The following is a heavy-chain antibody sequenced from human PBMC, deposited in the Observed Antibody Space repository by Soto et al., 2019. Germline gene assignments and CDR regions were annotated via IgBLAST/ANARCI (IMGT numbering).Heavy chain of an antibody. D-gene: IGHD6-19*01. CDR2: ISGSGGST. J-gene: IGHJ5*02. V-gene: IGHV3-23*01. CDR1: GFTFSSYA. CDR3: AKYGLAVAGSSDWFDP. Sequence: GGSLRLSCAASGFTFSSYAMSWVRQAPGKGLEWVSAISGSGGSTYYADSVKGRFTISRDNSKNTLYLQMNSLRAEDTAVYYCAKYGLAVAGSSDWFDPWGQGTLVTVSS.